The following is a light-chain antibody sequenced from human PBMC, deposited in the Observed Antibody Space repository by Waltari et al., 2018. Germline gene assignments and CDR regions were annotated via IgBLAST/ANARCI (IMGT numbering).Light chain of an antibody. V-gene: IGLV2-23*02. Sequence: QSALTQPASVSGSPGQSITISCTGTSSDVGSYNLFSWYQQYPGKAPKLMIYEVSKRPSGVSNRFSGSKSGDTASLTISGLQAEDEADYYCCSYAGFSFWVFGGGTKVTVL. J-gene: IGLJ3*02. CDR1: SSDVGSYNL. CDR2: EVS. CDR3: CSYAGFSFWV.